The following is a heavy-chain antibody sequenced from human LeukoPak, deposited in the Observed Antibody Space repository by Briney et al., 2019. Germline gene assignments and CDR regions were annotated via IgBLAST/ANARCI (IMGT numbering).Heavy chain of an antibody. CDR2: ISGSGGST. D-gene: IGHD3-22*01. J-gene: IGHJ4*02. Sequence: PGGTLRLSCAASGFTFSSYGMSWVRQAPGMGLEWVSAISGSGGSTYYADSVRGRFTISRDNSKNTVYLQMNSLRAEDTAIYYCAKERVRVVAVHYFFDYWGQGTLVTVSS. V-gene: IGHV3-23*01. CDR1: GFTFSSYG. CDR3: AKERVRVVAVHYFFDY.